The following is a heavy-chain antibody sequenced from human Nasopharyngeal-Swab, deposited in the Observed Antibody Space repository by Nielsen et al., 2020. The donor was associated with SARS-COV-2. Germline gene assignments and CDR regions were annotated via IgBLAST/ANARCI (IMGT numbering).Heavy chain of an antibody. J-gene: IGHJ6*03. CDR1: GFTFSNAW. Sequence: GASLKISCAASGFTFSNAWMSWVRQAPGKGLEWVGRIKSKTDGGTTDYAAPVKGRFTISRDDSKNTLYLQMNSLKTEDTAVYYCTTEEFPRVVFYYYYYMDVWGKGTTVTVSS. D-gene: IGHD3-3*01. V-gene: IGHV3-15*01. CDR2: IKSKTDGGTT. CDR3: TTEEFPRVVFYYYYYMDV.